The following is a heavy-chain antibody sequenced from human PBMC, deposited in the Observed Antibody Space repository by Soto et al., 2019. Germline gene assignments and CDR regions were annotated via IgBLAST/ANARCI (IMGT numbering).Heavy chain of an antibody. V-gene: IGHV1-2*02. D-gene: IGHD3-22*01. CDR3: ARDGVDYYESTTIYYYYRMDV. Sequence: ASVKVSCKASGYTFTGYNIHWVRQAPGQGLEWMGWINPNTGGTNYAQKFQGRVTMTRDTSISTAYVELSRLTSDDTAVYYCARDGVDYYESTTIYYYYRMDVWGQGTTVTVSS. CDR1: GYTFTGYN. CDR2: INPNTGGT. J-gene: IGHJ6*02.